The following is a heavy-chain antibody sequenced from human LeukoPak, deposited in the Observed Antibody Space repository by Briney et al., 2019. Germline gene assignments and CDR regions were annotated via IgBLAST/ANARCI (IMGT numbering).Heavy chain of an antibody. J-gene: IGHJ6*03. V-gene: IGHV1-69*06. Sequence: ASVKVSCKASGYTFTSYAMNWVRQAPGQGLEWMGGIIPIFGTANYAQKFQGRVTITADKSTSTAYMELSSLRSEDTAVYYCARVVGLTGYSSSWYSGYYYYMDVWGKGTTVTVSS. CDR3: ARVVGLTGYSSSWYSGYYYYMDV. CDR2: IIPIFGTA. CDR1: GYTFTSYA. D-gene: IGHD6-13*01.